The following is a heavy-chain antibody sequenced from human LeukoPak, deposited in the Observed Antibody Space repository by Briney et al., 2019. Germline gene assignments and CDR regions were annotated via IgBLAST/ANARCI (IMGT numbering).Heavy chain of an antibody. CDR2: ISHDGTNK. Sequence: GGSLRLSCAASGFAFSRYSMHWVRQAPGKGLGGVALISHDGTNKNHADSVKGRFTISRDNSNNTLYLQMSSLRAEDTAMYYCARGPGALDYWGQGTLVTVSS. D-gene: IGHD2-2*01. J-gene: IGHJ4*02. CDR1: GFAFSRYS. CDR3: ARGPGALDY. V-gene: IGHV3-30*03.